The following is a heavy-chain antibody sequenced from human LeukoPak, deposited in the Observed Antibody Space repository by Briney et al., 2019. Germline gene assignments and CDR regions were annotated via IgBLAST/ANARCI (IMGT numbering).Heavy chain of an antibody. J-gene: IGHJ3*02. D-gene: IGHD3-22*01. CDR3: AAADYYDSSGYYPYAFHI. Sequence: ASVKVSCKASGFTFTRSAMQWVRQARGQRLAWIGWIVAGSGNTNYAQKFQERVTITRDMSTSTAYMELSSLRSEDTAVYFCAAADYYDSSGYYPYAFHIWGQGTMVTVSS. CDR2: IVAGSGNT. CDR1: GFTFTRSA. V-gene: IGHV1-58*02.